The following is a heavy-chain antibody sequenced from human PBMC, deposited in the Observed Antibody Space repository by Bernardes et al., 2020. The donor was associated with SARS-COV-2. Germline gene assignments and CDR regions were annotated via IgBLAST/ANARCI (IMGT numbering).Heavy chain of an antibody. D-gene: IGHD5-12*01. CDR3: ARGRGAVALMDY. CDR2: ISSSSNTI. CDR1: GFSFSEYA. V-gene: IGHV3-48*01. J-gene: IGHJ4*02. Sequence: GGSLRLSCEASGFSFSEYAMNWVRQAPGKGLEWVSYISSSSNTIYVADTVKGRFAISRDNAKNSVYLEMNSLRAEDTAVYYCARGRGAVALMDYWGQGTLGTVSS.